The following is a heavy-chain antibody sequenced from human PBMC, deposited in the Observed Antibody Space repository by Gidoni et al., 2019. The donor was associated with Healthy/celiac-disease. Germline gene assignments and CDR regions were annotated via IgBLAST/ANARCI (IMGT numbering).Heavy chain of an antibody. Sequence: SVKVSCKASGYTFTGYYMHWVRQAPGQGLEWMGWINPNSGGTNYAQKFQGRVTMTRDTSISTAYRELSRLRSDDTAVYYCARYYDSSGYEPFDYWGQGTLVTVSS. J-gene: IGHJ4*02. CDR2: INPNSGGT. D-gene: IGHD3-22*01. CDR1: GYTFTGYY. CDR3: ARYYDSSGYEPFDY. V-gene: IGHV1-2*02.